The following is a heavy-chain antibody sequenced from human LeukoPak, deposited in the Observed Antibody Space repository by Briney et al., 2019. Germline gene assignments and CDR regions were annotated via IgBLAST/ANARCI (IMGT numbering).Heavy chain of an antibody. V-gene: IGHV5-51*01. CDR3: ARRSIAATSADPYFDY. J-gene: IGHJ4*02. CDR2: IYPGDSDT. CDR1: GYSFTSYW. D-gene: IGHD6-6*01. Sequence: GESLKISCQGSGYSFTSYWIGWVRQMPGKGLEWMGIIYPGDSDTRYSPSFQGQVTISADKSIITAYLQWGSLKASDTAIYYCARRSIAATSADPYFDYWGQGTLVTVSS.